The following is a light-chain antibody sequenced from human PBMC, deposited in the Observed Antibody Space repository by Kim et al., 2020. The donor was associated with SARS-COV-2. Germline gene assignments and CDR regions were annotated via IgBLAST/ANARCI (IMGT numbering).Light chain of an antibody. V-gene: IGLV2-14*04. CDR3: KSFSSSGTLML. J-gene: IGLJ3*02. CDR1: NTDIGGYNY. CDR2: DVS. Sequence: ITITCTGTNTDIGGYNYFSWYQQHPGKAPKRLIYDVSDRPSGVSPRFSGSKSGNTASLTISGLQAEDEADYYCKSFSSSGTLMLFGGGTQLTVL.